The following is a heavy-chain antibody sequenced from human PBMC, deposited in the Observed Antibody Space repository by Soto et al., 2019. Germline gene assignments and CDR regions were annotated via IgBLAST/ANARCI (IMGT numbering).Heavy chain of an antibody. V-gene: IGHV1-18*01. CDR1: GYTFTSYG. D-gene: IGHD6-6*01. CDR3: ARGERGSSSSGDFAFDI. J-gene: IGHJ3*02. CDR2: ISAYNGNT. Sequence: ASVKVSCKASGYTFTSYGISWVRQAPGQGLEWMGWISAYNGNTNYAQKLQGRVTMTTDTSTSTAYMELRSLRSDDTAVYYCARGERGSSSSGDFAFDIWGQGTMVTVSS.